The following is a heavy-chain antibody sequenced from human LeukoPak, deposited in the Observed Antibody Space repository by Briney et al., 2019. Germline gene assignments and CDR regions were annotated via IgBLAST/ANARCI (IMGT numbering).Heavy chain of an antibody. CDR2: IYISGST. CDR3: ARDRNSRDDAFDI. D-gene: IGHD1-14*01. V-gene: IGHV4-61*02. J-gene: IGHJ3*02. CDR1: GGSISSGSYY. Sequence: PSETLSLTCTVSGGSISSGSYYWSWIRQPAGKGLEWIGRIYISGSTNYNPSLKSRVTISVDASKNQFSLKLSSVTAADTAVYYCARDRNSRDDAFDIWGQGTMVTVSS.